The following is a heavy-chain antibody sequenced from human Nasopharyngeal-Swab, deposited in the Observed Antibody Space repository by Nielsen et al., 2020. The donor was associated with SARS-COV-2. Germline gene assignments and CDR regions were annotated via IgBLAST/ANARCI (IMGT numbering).Heavy chain of an antibody. Sequence: ESLKISRKGSGYSFTGYWIGWGRQMPGKGLEWMGIIYPGDSDTRYSPSFQGQVTISADKSISTAYLQWSSLKASDTAMYYCARRVGYCSGGSCYFDYWGQGTLVTVSS. CDR2: IYPGDSDT. CDR3: ARRVGYCSGGSCYFDY. J-gene: IGHJ4*02. V-gene: IGHV5-51*01. CDR1: GYSFTGYW. D-gene: IGHD2-15*01.